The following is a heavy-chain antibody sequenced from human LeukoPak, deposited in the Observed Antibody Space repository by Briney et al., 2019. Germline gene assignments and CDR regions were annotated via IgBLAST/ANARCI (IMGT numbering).Heavy chain of an antibody. CDR2: IYSGGTT. V-gene: IGHV3-66*01. Sequence: PGGSLRLSCAASGFTVSSKYMTWVRQAPGKGLEWVSVIYSGGTTYYADSVKGRFTISRDNSKNTLYLQMNSLRAEDTAVYYCARVPYFYDSSPPDYWGQGTLVTVSS. D-gene: IGHD3-22*01. J-gene: IGHJ4*02. CDR3: ARVPYFYDSSPPDY. CDR1: GFTVSSKY.